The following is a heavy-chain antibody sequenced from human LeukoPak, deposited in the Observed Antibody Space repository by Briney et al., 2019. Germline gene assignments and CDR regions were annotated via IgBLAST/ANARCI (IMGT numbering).Heavy chain of an antibody. J-gene: IGHJ6*02. V-gene: IGHV4-39*01. D-gene: IGHD1-14*01. CDR1: GGSVSSGSYY. CDR2: IYYSGST. CDR3: ARRNPQNYYYGMDV. Sequence: SETLSLTCTVSGGSVSSGSYYWNWIRQPPGKGLEWIGSIYYSGSTYYNPSLKSRVTISVDTTKNQFSLKLSSVTAADTAVYYCARRNPQNYYYGMDVWGQGTTVTVSS.